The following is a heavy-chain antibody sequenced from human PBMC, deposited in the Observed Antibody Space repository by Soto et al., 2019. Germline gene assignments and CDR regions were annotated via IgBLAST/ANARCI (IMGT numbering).Heavy chain of an antibody. CDR2: IWYDGSNK. CDR1: GFTFSSYG. Sequence: GGSLRLSCAASGFTFSSYGMHWVRQAPGKGLEWVAIIWYDGSNKYYANPVKGRFTISRDNAKNSLYLQMSSLRVEDTAVYYCARGDYYDTSGPFSDAFDIWGQGTMVTVS. D-gene: IGHD3-22*01. J-gene: IGHJ3*02. V-gene: IGHV3-33*03. CDR3: ARGDYYDTSGPFSDAFDI.